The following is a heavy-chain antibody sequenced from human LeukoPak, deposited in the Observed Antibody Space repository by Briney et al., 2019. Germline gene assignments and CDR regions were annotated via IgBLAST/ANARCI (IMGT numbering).Heavy chain of an antibody. CDR3: AGYGVYPY. CDR2: FGISGTI. CDR1: GFAVNTYD. J-gene: IGHJ4*02. D-gene: IGHD5/OR15-5a*01. V-gene: IGHV3-48*01. Sequence: GESLKISCAASGFAVNTYDMHWVRQAPGEGPQWIAYFGISGTIYYADSVRGRFTISRDSAKNSLYLQMNGLRVDDTAIYYCAGYGVYPYWGQGTPVTVSS.